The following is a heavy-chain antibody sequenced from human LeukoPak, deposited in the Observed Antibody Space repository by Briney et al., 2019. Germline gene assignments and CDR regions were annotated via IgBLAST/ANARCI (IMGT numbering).Heavy chain of an antibody. J-gene: IGHJ4*02. CDR1: GGSISSSSYY. D-gene: IGHD3-10*01. CDR2: IYYSGST. V-gene: IGHV4-39*07. Sequence: SETLSLTCTVSGGSISSSSYYWGWIRQPPGKGLEWIGSIYYSGSTYYNPSLKSRVTISVDTSKNQFSLKLSSVTAADTAVYYCARDGGSGRYSIYYFDYWGQGTLVTVSS. CDR3: ARDGGSGRYSIYYFDY.